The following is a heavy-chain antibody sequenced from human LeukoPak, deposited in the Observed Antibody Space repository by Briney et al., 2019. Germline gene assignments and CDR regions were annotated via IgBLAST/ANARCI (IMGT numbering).Heavy chain of an antibody. V-gene: IGHV4-59*01. CDR3: ARGHNYGHLWDY. D-gene: IGHD5-18*01. CDR1: GGSISSYY. Sequence: SETLSLTCTVSGGSISSYYWSWIRQPPGKGLEWIGYIYYSGSTNYNPSLKSRVTISVDTSKSQFSLKLSSVTAADTAVYYCARGHNYGHLWDYWGQGTLVTVSS. CDR2: IYYSGST. J-gene: IGHJ4*02.